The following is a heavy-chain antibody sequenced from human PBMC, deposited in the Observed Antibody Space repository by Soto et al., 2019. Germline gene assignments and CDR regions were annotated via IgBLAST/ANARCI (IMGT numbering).Heavy chain of an antibody. Sequence: GGAPRLSSGAAGFTLSGYGVSRVPQAPGKGLEWVSAISGSGGSTYYADSVKGRFTISRDNSKNTLYLQMNSLRAEDTAVYYCAKVPDYYDSSYWGQGTLVTVS. D-gene: IGHD3-22*01. CDR3: AKVPDYYDSSY. CDR1: GFTLSGYG. J-gene: IGHJ4*02. V-gene: IGHV3-23*01. CDR2: ISGSGGST.